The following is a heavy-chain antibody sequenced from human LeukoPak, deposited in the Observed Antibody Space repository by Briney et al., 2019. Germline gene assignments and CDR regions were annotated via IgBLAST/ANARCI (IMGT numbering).Heavy chain of an antibody. CDR1: GGSISSHY. J-gene: IGHJ4*02. CDR2: IYYSGST. Sequence: SETLSLTCAVSGGSISSHYWSWIRQPPGKGLEWIGYIYYSGSTNYNPSLKSRVTISVDTSKNQFSLKLSSVTAADTAVYYCARGIGVLRYFDWLSEIYFDYWGQGTLVTVSS. D-gene: IGHD3-9*01. CDR3: ARGIGVLRYFDWLSEIYFDY. V-gene: IGHV4-59*11.